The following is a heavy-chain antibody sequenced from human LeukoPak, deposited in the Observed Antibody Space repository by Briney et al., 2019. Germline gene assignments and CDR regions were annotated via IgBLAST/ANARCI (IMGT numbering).Heavy chain of an antibody. Sequence: PGGSLSLSCAASGFTLSSYAMSWVRQAPGKGLEWVSAISDSGNTYHADPVKGRFTISRDSSKNTLFLQMNRLRPEDAAVYYCAKAPVTTCRGAYCYPFDYWGQGTLVTVSS. CDR2: ISDSGNT. CDR1: GFTLSSYA. CDR3: AKAPVTTCRGAYCYPFDY. D-gene: IGHD2-21*01. J-gene: IGHJ4*02. V-gene: IGHV3-23*01.